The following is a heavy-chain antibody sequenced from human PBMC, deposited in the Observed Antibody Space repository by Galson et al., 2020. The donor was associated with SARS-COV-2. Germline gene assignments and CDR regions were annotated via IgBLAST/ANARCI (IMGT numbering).Heavy chain of an antibody. CDR1: GGYIRSYY. D-gene: IGHD6-19*01. CDR2: IYYSGST. Sequence: SQTLSLTCTVSGGYIRSYYWSWIRQPPGKGLEWIGYIYYSGSTIYNPSLKSRVTISVDTSKSQFSLKLSSVTAADTAIYYCARDLYSSGWVFDYWGQGTLVTVSS. J-gene: IGHJ4*02. CDR3: ARDLYSSGWVFDY. V-gene: IGHV4-59*01.